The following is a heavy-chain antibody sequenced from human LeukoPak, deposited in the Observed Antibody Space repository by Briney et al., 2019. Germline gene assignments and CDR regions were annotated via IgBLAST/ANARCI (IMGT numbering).Heavy chain of an antibody. J-gene: IGHJ4*02. V-gene: IGHV4-4*02. CDR1: GDSISSNNS. CDR2: IYHTGST. Sequence: SETLSLTCAVSGDSISSNNSWSWVRQPPGKGLEWIGEIYHTGSTNYNPPLKSRVTISVDKSKNQFSLNLNSVTAADTAVYYCARGRPVDYWGQGTLVTVSS. CDR3: ARGRPVDY.